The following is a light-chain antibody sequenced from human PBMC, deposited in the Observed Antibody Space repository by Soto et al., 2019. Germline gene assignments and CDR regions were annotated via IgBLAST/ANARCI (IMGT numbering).Light chain of an antibody. CDR1: SGHSTYI. V-gene: IGLV4-60*02. J-gene: IGLJ3*02. CDR3: ETWDSRPWV. Sequence: QPVLTQSSSASASLGSSVKLTCTLSSGHSTYIIAWHQQQPGKAPRYLMKVEGSGSYNKGSGVPDRFSGSSSGADRYLTISSLQFEDEADYYCETWDSRPWVFGGGTKLTVL. CDR2: VEGSGSY.